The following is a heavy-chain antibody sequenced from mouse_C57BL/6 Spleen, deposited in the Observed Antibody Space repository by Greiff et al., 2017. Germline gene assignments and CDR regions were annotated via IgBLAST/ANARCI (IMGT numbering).Heavy chain of an antibody. CDR3: ARSDDYDGEGLLHFDY. CDR2: INPSNGGT. J-gene: IGHJ2*01. D-gene: IGHD2-4*01. V-gene: IGHV1-53*01. Sequence: QVQLQQPGTELVKPGASVKLSCKASGYTFTSYWMHWVKQRPGQGLEWIGNINPSNGGTNYNEKFKSKATLTVDKSSSTAYMQLSSLTSEDSAVYYCARSDDYDGEGLLHFDYWGQGTTLTVSS. CDR1: GYTFTSYW.